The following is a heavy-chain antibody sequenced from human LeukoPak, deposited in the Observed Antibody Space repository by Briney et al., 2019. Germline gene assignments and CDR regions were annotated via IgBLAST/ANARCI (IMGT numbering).Heavy chain of an antibody. CDR3: ARHRSRMEWSLFDY. V-gene: IGHV1-69*05. J-gene: IGHJ4*02. CDR1: GGTFSSYA. CDR2: IIPIFGTA. D-gene: IGHD3-3*01. Sequence: SVKVSCKASGGTFSSYAMSWVRQAPGQGLEWMGGIIPIFGTANYAQKFQGRVTITTDESTSTAYMELSSLRSEDTAVYYCARHRSRMEWSLFDYWGQGTLVTVSS.